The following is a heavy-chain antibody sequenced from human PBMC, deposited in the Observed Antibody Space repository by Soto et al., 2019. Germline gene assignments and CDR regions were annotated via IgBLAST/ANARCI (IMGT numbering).Heavy chain of an antibody. V-gene: IGHV3-11*06. CDR1: GFTFSDYY. CDR3: AREAGGVVVPAATTDRYYYYYGMDV. D-gene: IGHD2-2*01. CDR2: ISSSSSYT. Sequence: QVQLVESGGGLVKPGGSLRLSCAASGFTFSDYYMSWIRQAPGKGLEWVSYISSSSSYTNYADSVKGRFTISRDNAKNSLYLQMNSLRAEDTAVYYCAREAGGVVVPAATTDRYYYYYGMDVWGQGTTVTVSS. J-gene: IGHJ6*02.